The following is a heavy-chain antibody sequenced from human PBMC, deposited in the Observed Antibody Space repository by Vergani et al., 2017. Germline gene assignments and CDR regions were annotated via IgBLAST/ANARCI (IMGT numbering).Heavy chain of an antibody. Sequence: QVQLVQSGAEVKKPGASVKVSCKASGYTFTSYYMHWVRQAPGQGLEWMGIINPSGGSTSYAQKFQGRVTMTRDTSTSTVYMELSSLRSEDTAVYYCACRNIAAAGTDAFDIWGQGTMVTVSS. D-gene: IGHD6-13*01. V-gene: IGHV1-46*03. CDR3: ACRNIAAAGTDAFDI. CDR1: GYTFTSYY. CDR2: INPSGGST. J-gene: IGHJ3*02.